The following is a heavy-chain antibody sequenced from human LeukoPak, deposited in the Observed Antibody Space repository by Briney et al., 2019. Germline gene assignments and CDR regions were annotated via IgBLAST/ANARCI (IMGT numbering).Heavy chain of an antibody. D-gene: IGHD2-15*01. CDR3: AREGVGCSGGSCYNWFDP. CDR1: GFTFSSYA. CDR2: ISYDGSNK. J-gene: IGHJ5*02. Sequence: PGGSLRLSCAASGFTFSSYAMHWVRQAPGKGLEWVAVISYDGSNKYYADSVTGRFTISRDNSKNTLYLQMNSLRAEDTAVYYCAREGVGCSGGSCYNWFDPWGQGTLVTVSS. V-gene: IGHV3-30*04.